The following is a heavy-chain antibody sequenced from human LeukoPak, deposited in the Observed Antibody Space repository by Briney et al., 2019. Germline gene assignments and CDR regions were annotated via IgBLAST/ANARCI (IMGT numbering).Heavy chain of an antibody. CDR1: GGPISSYY. J-gene: IGHJ6*02. D-gene: IGHD3-3*01. V-gene: IGHV4-59*01. Sequence: PSETLSLTCTVSGGPISSYYWSWIRQPPGKGLEWIGYIYYSGSTNYNPSLKSRVTISVDTSKNQFSLKLSSVTAADTAVYYCARFGSYYYYYGMDVWGQGTTVTVSS. CDR3: ARFGSYYYYYGMDV. CDR2: IYYSGST.